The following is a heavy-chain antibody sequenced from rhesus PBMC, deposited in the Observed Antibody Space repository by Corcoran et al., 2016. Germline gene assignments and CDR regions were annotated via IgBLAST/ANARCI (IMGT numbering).Heavy chain of an antibody. CDR3: AKDRAAAGYSYFDY. CDR1: GGSISSGYG. CDR2: IYGSSGNT. D-gene: IGHD6-25*01. J-gene: IGHJ4*01. V-gene: IGHV4S7*01. Sequence: QVQLQESGPGLVKPSETLSLTCAVSGGSISSGYGWSWIRQPPGKGLEWIGYIYGSSGNTYYNPSLKGRVTLSKEPSKNQFSLKLSSVTAADTAVYYCAKDRAAAGYSYFDYWGQGVLVTVSS.